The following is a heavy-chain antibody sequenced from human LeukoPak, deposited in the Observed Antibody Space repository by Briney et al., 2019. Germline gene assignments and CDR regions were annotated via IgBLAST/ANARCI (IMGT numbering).Heavy chain of an antibody. Sequence: ASVKVSCKASGYTFTGYYMHWVRQAPGQGLEWMGWINPNSGGTNYAQKFQGRVIMTRDTSISTAYMELSRLRSDGTAVYYCARDTLSGYDFWSGYYGYWGQGTLVTVSS. V-gene: IGHV1-2*02. CDR1: GYTFTGYY. CDR2: INPNSGGT. J-gene: IGHJ4*02. D-gene: IGHD3-3*01. CDR3: ARDTLSGYDFWSGYYGY.